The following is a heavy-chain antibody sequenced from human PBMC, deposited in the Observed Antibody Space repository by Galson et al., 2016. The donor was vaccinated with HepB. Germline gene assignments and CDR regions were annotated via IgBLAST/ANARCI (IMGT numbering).Heavy chain of an antibody. D-gene: IGHD6-19*01. Sequence: ETLSLTCAVPGGSIRRSNWWSWVRQPPGKGLEWIGEIHHSGSTTYNPSLNSRVTISLDKSNNQLSLKLSSMTAADTAFYYCAPGEGSIAVAGYLDYWGQGTLVTVSS. V-gene: IGHV4-4*02. CDR1: GGSIRRSNW. CDR2: IHHSGST. J-gene: IGHJ4*02. CDR3: APGEGSIAVAGYLDY.